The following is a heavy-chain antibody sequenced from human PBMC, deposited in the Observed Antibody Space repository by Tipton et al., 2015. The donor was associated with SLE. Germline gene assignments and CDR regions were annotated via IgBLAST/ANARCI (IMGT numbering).Heavy chain of an antibody. CDR1: GFTVSSNY. V-gene: IGHV3-11*04. J-gene: IGHJ4*02. D-gene: IGHD3-22*01. CDR3: ARSQYDSSGYCLAS. CDR2: ISAGGGWTT. Sequence: GSLRLSCAASGFTVSSNYMSWVRQALGKGLEWVSYISAGGGWTTHYADSVKGRFTVSRDNAQNSLYLQMNNLRDEDTAVYYCARSQYDSSGYCLASWGQGTLVSVSS.